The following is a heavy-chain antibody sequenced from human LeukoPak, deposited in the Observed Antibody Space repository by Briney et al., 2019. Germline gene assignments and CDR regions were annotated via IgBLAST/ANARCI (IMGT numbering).Heavy chain of an antibody. CDR2: IIPIFGTA. J-gene: IGHJ6*03. V-gene: IGHV1-69*13. CDR1: GGTFSSYA. Sequence: SVKVSCKASGGTFSSYAISWVRQAPGQGLEWMGGIIPIFGTANYAQKFQGRVTITADESTSTAYMELSSLRSEDTAVYYCARGGRGRGFGELPYYYYMDVWGKGTTVTVSS. D-gene: IGHD3-10*01. CDR3: ARGGRGRGFGELPYYYYMDV.